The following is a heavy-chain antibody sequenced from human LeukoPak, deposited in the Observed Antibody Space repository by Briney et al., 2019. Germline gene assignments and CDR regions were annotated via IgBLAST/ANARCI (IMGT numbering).Heavy chain of an antibody. CDR1: GGSISSYY. CDR2: IYYSGST. CDR3: ARGGGGRYFDWLLYPT. V-gene: IGHV4-59*01. D-gene: IGHD3-9*01. J-gene: IGHJ5*02. Sequence: SETLSLTCTVSGGSISSYYWSWIRQPPGKGLEWIGYIYYSGSTNYNPSLKSRVTISVDTSKNQFSLKLSSVTAADTAVYYCARGGGGRYFDWLLYPTWGQGTLVTVSS.